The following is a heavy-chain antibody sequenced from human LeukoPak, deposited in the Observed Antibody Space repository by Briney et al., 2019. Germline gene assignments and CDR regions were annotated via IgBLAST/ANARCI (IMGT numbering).Heavy chain of an antibody. D-gene: IGHD3-10*01. V-gene: IGHV4-38-2*02. J-gene: IGHJ6*03. Sequence: SETLSLTCSVSGGSISSYYWSWIRQPPGKGLEWIGSIYHSGSTYYNPSLKSRVTISVDTSKNQFSLKLSSVTAADTAVYYCAREEYYGSGSAYYYYYYMDVWGKGTTVTVSS. CDR2: IYHSGST. CDR1: GGSISSYY. CDR3: AREEYYGSGSAYYYYYYMDV.